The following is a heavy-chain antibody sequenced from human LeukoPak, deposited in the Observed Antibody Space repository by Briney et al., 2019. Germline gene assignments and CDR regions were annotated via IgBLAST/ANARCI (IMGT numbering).Heavy chain of an antibody. D-gene: IGHD1-26*01. CDR2: INPDSGGT. CDR1: GYTFTGYY. CDR3: AREGQWSPYGMDV. Sequence: ASVKVSCKASGYTFTGYYMHWVRQAPGQGLEWMGWINPDSGGTTYAQKFQGRVTMTRDTSISTAYMELSRLRSDDTAVYYCAREGQWSPYGMDVWGQGTTVTVSS. V-gene: IGHV1-2*02. J-gene: IGHJ6*02.